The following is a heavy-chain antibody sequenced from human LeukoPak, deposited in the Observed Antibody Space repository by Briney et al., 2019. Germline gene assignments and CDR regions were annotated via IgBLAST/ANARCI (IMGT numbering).Heavy chain of an antibody. J-gene: IGHJ4*02. CDR2: ISGSGGST. D-gene: IGHD3-10*01. Sequence: GGSLRLSCVVSGFTFSSYAMSWVRQAPGKGLEWVSGISGSGGSTYYADSVKGRFTISRDNTKNTLYLQMNSLRAGDTAVYYCAREMSGSGKNYWGQGTLVAVSS. CDR1: GFTFSSYA. CDR3: AREMSGSGKNY. V-gene: IGHV3-23*01.